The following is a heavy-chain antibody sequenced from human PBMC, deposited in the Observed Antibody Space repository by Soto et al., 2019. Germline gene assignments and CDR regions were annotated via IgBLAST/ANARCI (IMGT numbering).Heavy chain of an antibody. Sequence: GALRLSCAASGFTFNDYYMTWVRQAPGKGLEWVSFISGDGNAVFYGDSVKGRVTISRDNAKNTVDLQMTSLRAEDTAVYYYARDYEQRGRYYYYGMAIWGQGTTVTVSS. CDR1: GFTFNDYY. J-gene: IGHJ6*02. D-gene: IGHD3-3*01. CDR2: ISGDGNAV. CDR3: ARDYEQRGRYYYYGMAI. V-gene: IGHV3-11*01.